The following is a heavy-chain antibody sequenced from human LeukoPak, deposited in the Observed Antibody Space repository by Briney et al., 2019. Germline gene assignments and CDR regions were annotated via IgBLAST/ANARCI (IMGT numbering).Heavy chain of an antibody. Sequence: PGGSLRLSCAASGFTFSSYSMNWVRQAPGKGLEWVGFIRSKAYGGTTEYAASVKGRFTISRDDSKSIAYLQMNSLKTEDTAVYYCTRDIRRYYYYYMDVWGKGTTVTVSS. CDR3: TRDIRRYYYYYMDV. V-gene: IGHV3-49*04. J-gene: IGHJ6*03. CDR1: GFTFSSYS. CDR2: IRSKAYGGTT.